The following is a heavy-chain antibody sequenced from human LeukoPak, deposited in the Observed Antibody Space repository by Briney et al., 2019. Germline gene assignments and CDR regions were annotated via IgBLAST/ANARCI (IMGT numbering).Heavy chain of an antibody. J-gene: IGHJ6*04. CDR2: IYSGGST. CDR3: ARTYGSGSYSYYGMDV. CDR1: GFTVSSNY. Sequence: PGGSLRLFCAASGFTVSSNYMSWVRQAPGKGLEWVSVIYSGGSTYYADSVKGQFTISRDNSKNTLYLQMNSLRAEDTAVYYCARTYGSGSYSYYGMDVWGKGTTVTVSS. V-gene: IGHV3-53*01. D-gene: IGHD3-10*01.